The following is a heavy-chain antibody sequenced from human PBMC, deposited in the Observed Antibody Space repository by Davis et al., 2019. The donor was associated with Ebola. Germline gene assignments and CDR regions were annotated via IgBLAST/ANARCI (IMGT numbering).Heavy chain of an antibody. Sequence: SLKISCAASGFTFSSYAMHWVRQAPGKGLEWVAVISYDGSNKYYADSVKGRFTISRHNSKNTLYLQMNSLRAEDTAVYYCAGWHRAYYYGMDVWGQGTTVTVSS. J-gene: IGHJ6*02. CDR2: ISYDGSNK. D-gene: IGHD1-14*01. CDR3: AGWHRAYYYGMDV. V-gene: IGHV3-30*14. CDR1: GFTFSSYA.